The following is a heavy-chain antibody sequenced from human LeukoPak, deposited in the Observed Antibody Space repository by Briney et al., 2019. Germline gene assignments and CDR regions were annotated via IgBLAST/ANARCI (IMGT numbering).Heavy chain of an antibody. Sequence: KPSQTLSLTCTVSGGSIRSTYSYWGWIRQPPGKGLEWIGSIFYSGTPYYNPSLTSRVTISVDTSKNQYSLKLSSVTAADTAVYYCARGGGVTRFPFDPWGQGTLVTVSS. J-gene: IGHJ5*02. CDR3: ARGGGVTRFPFDP. V-gene: IGHV4-39*07. CDR2: IFYSGTP. CDR1: GGSIRSTYSY. D-gene: IGHD2-21*02.